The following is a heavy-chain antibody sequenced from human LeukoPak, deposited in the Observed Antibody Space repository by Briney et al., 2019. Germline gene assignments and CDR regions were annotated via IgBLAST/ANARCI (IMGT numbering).Heavy chain of an antibody. Sequence: GGSLRLSCAASGFTFSDYYMSWIRQAPGKGLEWVSYISSSGSTKYYADSVKGRFTISRDNAKNSLYLQMNSLRAEDTAVYYCARSTIQLWLLGVYWGQGTLVTVSS. CDR3: ARSTIQLWLLGVY. CDR1: GFTFSDYY. D-gene: IGHD5-18*01. CDR2: ISSSGSTK. J-gene: IGHJ4*02. V-gene: IGHV3-11*04.